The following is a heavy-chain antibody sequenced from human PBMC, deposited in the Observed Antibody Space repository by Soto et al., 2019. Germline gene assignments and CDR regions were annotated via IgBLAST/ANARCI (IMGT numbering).Heavy chain of an antibody. CDR1: GFTFSDYY. CDR3: AREGKWLVYTLDY. CDR2: ISSSGSTI. V-gene: IGHV3-11*01. Sequence: PGGSLRLSCAASGFTFSDYYMSWIRQAPGKGLEWVSYISSSGSTIYYADSVKGRFTTSRDNAKDSLYLQMNSLRAEDTAVYYCAREGKWLVYTLDYWGQGNLVTVSS. D-gene: IGHD5-12*01. J-gene: IGHJ4*02.